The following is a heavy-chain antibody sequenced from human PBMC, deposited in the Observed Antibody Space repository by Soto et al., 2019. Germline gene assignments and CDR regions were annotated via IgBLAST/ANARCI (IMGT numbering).Heavy chain of an antibody. CDR1: GFTVINNY. D-gene: IGHD3-10*01. V-gene: IGHV3-53*01. Sequence: EVQLVESGGGLIQPGGSLRLSCAVSGFTVINNYMSWVRQAPGKGLEWVSVIYASGNTYYADSVKGRFTISRDNSMKTLYLQMNSLRGEDTAVFYCARDWGGDAGLSWYFDLWGRGTLVTLSS. J-gene: IGHJ2*01. CDR3: ARDWGGDAGLSWYFDL. CDR2: IYASGNT.